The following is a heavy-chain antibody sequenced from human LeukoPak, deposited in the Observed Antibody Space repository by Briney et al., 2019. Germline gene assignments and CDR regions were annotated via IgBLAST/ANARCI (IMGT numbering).Heavy chain of an antibody. CDR3: ARVSTAGYCTNGVCYNGNYYYYYMDV. CDR2: INPNSGGT. D-gene: IGHD2-8*01. V-gene: IGHV1-2*02. CDR1: GYTFTGYY. J-gene: IGHJ6*03. Sequence: ASAKVSCKASGYTFTGYYMHWVRQAPGQGLEWMGWINPNSGGTNYAQKFQGRVTMTRDTSISTAYMELSRLRSDDTAVYYCARVSTAGYCTNGVCYNGNYYYYYMDVWGKGTTVTVSS.